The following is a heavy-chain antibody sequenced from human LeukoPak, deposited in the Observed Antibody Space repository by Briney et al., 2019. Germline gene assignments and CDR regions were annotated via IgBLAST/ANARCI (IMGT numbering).Heavy chain of an antibody. CDR3: ARVRSSWYWVDY. Sequence: PGGSLRLSCAASGFTFSSYAMHWVRPAPGKGLEWVAVISYDGSNKYYADSVKGRFTISRDNSKNTLYLQMNSLRAEDTAVYYCARVRSSWYWVDYWGQGTLVTVSS. V-gene: IGHV3-30-3*01. D-gene: IGHD6-13*01. CDR2: ISYDGSNK. CDR1: GFTFSSYA. J-gene: IGHJ4*02.